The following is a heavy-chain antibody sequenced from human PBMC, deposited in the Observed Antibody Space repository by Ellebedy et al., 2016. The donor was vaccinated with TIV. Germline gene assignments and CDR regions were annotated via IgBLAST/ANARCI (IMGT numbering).Heavy chain of an antibody. CDR2: INPNSGGT. CDR1: GYTFTDYY. CDR3: ARGVRIVVEPADY. J-gene: IGHJ4*02. V-gene: IGHV1-2*02. Sequence: ASVKVSCXASGYTFTDYYVHWVRQAPGQGLEWMGWINPNSGGTSYAQRFQGRVTMTRDTSISTVYMDLSRLRSDDTAVYYCARGVRIVVEPADYWGQGTLVTVSS. D-gene: IGHD2-2*01.